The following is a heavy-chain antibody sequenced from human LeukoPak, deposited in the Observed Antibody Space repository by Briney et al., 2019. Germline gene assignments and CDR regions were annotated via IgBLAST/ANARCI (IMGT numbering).Heavy chain of an antibody. CDR1: GASISSHY. Sequence: SETLSLTCTVSGASISSHYWSWIRQSPGKGLEWIGYISYSGITNYNPSLKSRVTISVDTSKNHFSLRLSSVTAADTAVYYCARVGFGELSPASYYYYYGMDVWGQGTTVTVSS. J-gene: IGHJ6*02. D-gene: IGHD3-10*01. CDR3: ARVGFGELSPASYYYYYGMDV. CDR2: ISYSGIT. V-gene: IGHV4-59*11.